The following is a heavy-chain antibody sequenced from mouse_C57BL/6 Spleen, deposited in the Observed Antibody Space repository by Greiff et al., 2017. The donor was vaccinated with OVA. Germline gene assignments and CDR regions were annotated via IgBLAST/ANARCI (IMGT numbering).Heavy chain of an antibody. CDR3: ARFNWDDWYFDV. J-gene: IGHJ1*03. CDR1: GFTFSDYY. CDR2: INYDGSST. V-gene: IGHV5-16*01. Sequence: EVKVVESEGGLVQPGSSMKLSCTASGFTFSDYYMAWVRQVPEKGLEWVANINYDGSSTYYLDSLKSRFIISRDNAKNILYLQMSSLKSEDTATYYCARFNWDDWYFDVWGTGTTVTVSS. D-gene: IGHD4-1*02.